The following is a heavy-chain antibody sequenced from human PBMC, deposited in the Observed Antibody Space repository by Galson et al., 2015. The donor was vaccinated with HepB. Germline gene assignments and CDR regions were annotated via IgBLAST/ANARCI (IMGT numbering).Heavy chain of an antibody. Sequence: SLRLSCAASGFTFSSYSMNWVRQAPGKGLEWVSSISSSSSYIYYADSVKGRFTISRDNAKNSLYLQMNSLRAEDTAVYYCAREGNGDYVHYYFDYWGQGTLVTVSS. CDR1: GFTFSSYS. CDR3: AREGNGDYVHYYFDY. CDR2: ISSSSSYI. V-gene: IGHV3-21*01. J-gene: IGHJ4*02. D-gene: IGHD4-17*01.